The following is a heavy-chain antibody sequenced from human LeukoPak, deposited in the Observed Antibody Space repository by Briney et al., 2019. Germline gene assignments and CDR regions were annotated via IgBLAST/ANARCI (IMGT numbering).Heavy chain of an antibody. CDR2: IYTSGST. J-gene: IGHJ4*02. D-gene: IGHD5-18*01. V-gene: IGHV4-61*02. CDR1: GGSISSGSYY. Sequence: SETLSLTCTVSGGSISSGSYYWSWIRQPAGKGLEWIGRIYTSGSTNYNPSLKSRVTMSVDTSKNQFSLKLSSVTAADTAVYYCARTKAGYSLRWVFDYWGQGTLVTVSS. CDR3: ARTKAGYSLRWVFDY.